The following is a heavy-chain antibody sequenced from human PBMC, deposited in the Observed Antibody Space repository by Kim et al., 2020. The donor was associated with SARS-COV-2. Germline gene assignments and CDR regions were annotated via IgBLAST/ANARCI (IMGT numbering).Heavy chain of an antibody. V-gene: IGHV1-2*02. D-gene: IGHD6-6*01. Sequence: ASVKVSCKASGYTFTGYYMHWVRQAPGQGLEWMGWINPNSGGTNYAQKFEGRVTMTRDTSISTAYMELSRLRSDDTAVYYCASEVGEYSSSPGYWGQGTLVTVSS. J-gene: IGHJ4*02. CDR1: GYTFTGYY. CDR2: INPNSGGT. CDR3: ASEVGEYSSSPGY.